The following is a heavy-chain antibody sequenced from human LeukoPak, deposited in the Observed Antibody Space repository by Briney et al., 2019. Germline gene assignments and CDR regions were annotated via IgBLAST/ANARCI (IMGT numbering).Heavy chain of an antibody. Sequence: KPGGSLTLSCAASGFTFSNAWMSWIRQPPGKGLEWIGSIYYSGSTYYNPSLKSRVTISVDTSKNQFSLKLSSVTAADTAVYYCARTKRHYGSGSYYNIDYWGQGTLVTVSS. CDR1: GFTFSNAW. CDR2: IYYSGST. D-gene: IGHD3-10*01. V-gene: IGHV4-39*01. J-gene: IGHJ4*02. CDR3: ARTKRHYGSGSYYNIDY.